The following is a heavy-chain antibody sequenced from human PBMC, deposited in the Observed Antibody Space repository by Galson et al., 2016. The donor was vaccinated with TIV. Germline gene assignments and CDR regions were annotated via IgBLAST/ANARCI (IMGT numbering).Heavy chain of an antibody. D-gene: IGHD5-18*01. CDR3: AKDRNTAMDTYHYYYGMDV. J-gene: IGHJ6*02. CDR1: GDTFSSYP. V-gene: IGHV1-69*13. Sequence: SVKVSCKASGDTFSSYPFNWVRQAPGQGLEWVGGSIPLFGTANYAQKFQGRVTISADESTSTLYMEVRSLRSEDTAVYYCAKDRNTAMDTYHYYYGMDVWGQGTTVIVSS. CDR2: SIPLFGTA.